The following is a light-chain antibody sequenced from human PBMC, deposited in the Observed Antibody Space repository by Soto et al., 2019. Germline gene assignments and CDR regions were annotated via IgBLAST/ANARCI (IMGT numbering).Light chain of an antibody. CDR2: DAS. J-gene: IGKJ1*01. V-gene: IGKV3-15*01. CDR1: QSISNN. CDR3: QQYNNWPPWT. Sequence: VMTQSPATLTVSPGERATLSCRASQSISNNLAWYQQRPGQAPRLLIYDASTRATGVPARFSGGGSGTDFTLTISGLQSEDFAVYYCQQYNNWPPWTFGQGTVVEIK.